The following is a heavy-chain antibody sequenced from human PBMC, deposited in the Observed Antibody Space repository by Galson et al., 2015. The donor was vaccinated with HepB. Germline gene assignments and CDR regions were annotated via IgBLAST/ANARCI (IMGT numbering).Heavy chain of an antibody. D-gene: IGHD3-9*01. CDR3: ATASTGYHIFDY. CDR2: ISYDGNNK. J-gene: IGHJ4*02. CDR1: GFTFSTYA. Sequence: SLRLSCAASGFTFSTYAMHWVRQAPGKGLEWVAVISYDGNNKYYADSVKGRFTISRDNSKNTLYLQMNSLRAEDTAVYYCATASTGYHIFDYWGQGTLVTVSS. V-gene: IGHV3-30-3*01.